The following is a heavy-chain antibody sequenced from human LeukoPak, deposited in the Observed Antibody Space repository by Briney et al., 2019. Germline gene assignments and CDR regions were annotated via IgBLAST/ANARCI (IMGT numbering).Heavy chain of an antibody. Sequence: PGGSLRLSCAASGFTFSSYAMSWVRQAPGKGLEWVSAISGSGGSTYYADFVKGRFTISRDNSKNTLYLQMNSLRAEDTAVYYCAKDGSYIVVVNYYGMDVWGQGTTVTVSS. CDR2: ISGSGGST. V-gene: IGHV3-23*01. D-gene: IGHD2-2*01. CDR1: GFTFSSYA. J-gene: IGHJ6*02. CDR3: AKDGSYIVVVNYYGMDV.